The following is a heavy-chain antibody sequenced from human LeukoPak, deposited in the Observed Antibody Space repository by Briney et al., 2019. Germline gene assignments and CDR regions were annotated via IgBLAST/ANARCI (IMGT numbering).Heavy chain of an antibody. CDR2: IYYSGST. V-gene: IGHV4-39*01. J-gene: IGHJ5*02. CDR3: ARLDYDYVWGSYRHNWFDP. D-gene: IGHD3-16*02. Sequence: SETLSLTCTVSGGSISSGSYYLGWIRQPPGKGLEWIGSIYYSGSTYYYPSLKSRVTISVDTSKNQFSLKLSSVTAAYTAVYYCARLDYDYVWGSYRHNWFDPWGQGTLVTVSS. CDR1: GGSISSGSYY.